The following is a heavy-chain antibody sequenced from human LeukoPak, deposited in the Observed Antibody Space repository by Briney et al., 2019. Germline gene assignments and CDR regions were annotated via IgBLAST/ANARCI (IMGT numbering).Heavy chain of an antibody. V-gene: IGHV4-59*11. Sequence: SETLSLTCTVSGGSISSHYWSWIRQPPGPGLEWSGCINHSGNTNYNPSLKSRVTISVDTSKNQFSLKLSSVTAADTAVYYCARGGSSWYKVYYYMDVWGKGTMVTVSS. J-gene: IGHJ6*03. D-gene: IGHD6-13*01. CDR1: GGSISSHY. CDR3: ARGGSSWYKVYYYMDV. CDR2: INHSGNT.